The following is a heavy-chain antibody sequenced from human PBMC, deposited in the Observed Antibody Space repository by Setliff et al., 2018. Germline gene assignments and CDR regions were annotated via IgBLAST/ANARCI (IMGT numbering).Heavy chain of an antibody. D-gene: IGHD3-16*01. V-gene: IGHV4-38-2*01. CDR1: NYSISSGYY. CDR2: IHHTGRT. J-gene: IGHJ4*02. Sequence: LSLTCGVSNYSISSGYYWAWIRQPPGRGLEWIGSIHHTGRTNYNPSLKTRVTISVDTSKNQFSLRLTSVTAADTADYYCARRPPYWGFDYWGRGTLVTVSS. CDR3: ARRPPYWGFDY.